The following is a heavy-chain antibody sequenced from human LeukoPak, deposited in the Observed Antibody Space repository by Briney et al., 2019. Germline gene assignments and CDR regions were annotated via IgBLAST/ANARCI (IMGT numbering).Heavy chain of an antibody. Sequence: GGSLRLSCATSGFTFSSYAMSWVRQAPGKGLEWVSAISGSGGSTYYADSVKGRFTISRDNSKNTLYLQMNSLRAEDTAVYYCAKGYGSGYYYGFDYWGQGTLVTVSS. J-gene: IGHJ4*02. CDR3: AKGYGSGYYYGFDY. CDR1: GFTFSSYA. V-gene: IGHV3-23*01. D-gene: IGHD3-22*01. CDR2: ISGSGGST.